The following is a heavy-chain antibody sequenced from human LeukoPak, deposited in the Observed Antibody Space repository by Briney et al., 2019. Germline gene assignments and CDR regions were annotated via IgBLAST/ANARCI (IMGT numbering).Heavy chain of an antibody. CDR2: INHSGST. V-gene: IGHV4-39*07. CDR3: ARGRFYDFWSGYYYWFDP. Sequence: PSETLSLTCTVSGGSISSSSYYWGWIRQPPGKGLEWIGKINHSGSTNYNPSLKSRVTISVDTSKNQFSLKLSSVTAADTAVYYCARGRFYDFWSGYYYWFDPWGQGTLVTVSS. CDR1: GGSISSSSYY. J-gene: IGHJ5*02. D-gene: IGHD3-3*01.